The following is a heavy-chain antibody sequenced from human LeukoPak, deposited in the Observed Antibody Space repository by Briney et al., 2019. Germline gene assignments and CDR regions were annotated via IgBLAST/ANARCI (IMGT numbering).Heavy chain of an antibody. V-gene: IGHV3-48*03. D-gene: IGHD2-2*01. CDR3: ARDRYCSSTSCYDPDYVDY. CDR1: GFTFSSYE. Sequence: GGSLRLSCAASGFTFSSYEMNWVRRSPGEGLEWVSYISSSGSTIYYADSVKGRFTISRDNAKNSLYLQMNSLRAEDTAVYYCARDRYCSSTSCYDPDYVDYWGQGTLVTVSS. CDR2: ISSSGSTI. J-gene: IGHJ4*02.